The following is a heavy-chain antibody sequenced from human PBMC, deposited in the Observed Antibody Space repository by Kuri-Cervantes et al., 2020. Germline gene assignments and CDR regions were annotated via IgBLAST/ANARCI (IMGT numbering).Heavy chain of an antibody. D-gene: IGHD4-11*01. CDR2: IKQDGSEK. V-gene: IGHV3-7*01. CDR3: ARHLGKGLQGGYFDY. J-gene: IGHJ4*02. Sequence: GGSLRLSCAASGFTVSSNYMSWVRQAPGKGLEWVANIKQDGSEKYYVDSVKGRFTISRDNAKNSLYLQMNSLRAEDTAVYYCARHLGKGLQGGYFDYWGQGTLVTVSS. CDR1: GFTVSSNY.